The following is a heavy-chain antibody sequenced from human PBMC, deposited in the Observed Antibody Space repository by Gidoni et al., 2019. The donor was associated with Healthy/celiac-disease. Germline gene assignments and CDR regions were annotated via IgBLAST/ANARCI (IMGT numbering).Heavy chain of an antibody. V-gene: IGHV3-33*01. CDR1: GFTLSRCG. D-gene: IGHD3-10*01. CDR3: ARDARRITMVRGVIKPLYYFDY. CDR2: IWYDGSNK. Sequence: QVQLVESGGGVVQPGRSLGLSCATSGFTLSRCGLHWVRQAPGTGLEWVAVIWYDGSNKYYADSVKGRFTISRDNSKNTLYLQMNSLRAEDTAVYYCARDARRITMVRGVIKPLYYFDYWGQGTLVTVSS. J-gene: IGHJ4*02.